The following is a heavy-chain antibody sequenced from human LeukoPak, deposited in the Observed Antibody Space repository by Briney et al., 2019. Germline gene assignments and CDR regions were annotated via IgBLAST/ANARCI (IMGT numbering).Heavy chain of an antibody. CDR1: GFTFSSYE. J-gene: IGHJ5*02. CDR2: ISSSGSTM. D-gene: IGHD6-19*01. V-gene: IGHV3-48*03. CDR3: AKDSRSSGWYNWFDP. Sequence: PGGSLRLSCAASGFTFSSYEMNWVRQAPGKGLEWVSYISSSGSTMYYADSVKGRFTISRDNAKNSLYLQMNSLRAEDTAIYYCAKDSRSSGWYNWFDPWGQGTLVTVSS.